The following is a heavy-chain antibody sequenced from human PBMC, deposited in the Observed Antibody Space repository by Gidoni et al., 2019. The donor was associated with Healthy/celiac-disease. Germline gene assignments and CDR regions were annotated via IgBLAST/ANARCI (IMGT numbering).Heavy chain of an antibody. CDR3: ARDVALYSSGWYLSYYFDY. Sequence: QVQLQESGPGLVKPSETLSLTCTVSGGSISSYYWSWIRQPAGKGLEWIGRIYTSGSTNYNPSLKSRVTMSVDTSKNQFSLKLSSVTAADTAVYYCARDVALYSSGWYLSYYFDYWGQGTLVTVSS. CDR1: GGSISSYY. V-gene: IGHV4-4*07. D-gene: IGHD6-19*01. J-gene: IGHJ4*02. CDR2: IYTSGST.